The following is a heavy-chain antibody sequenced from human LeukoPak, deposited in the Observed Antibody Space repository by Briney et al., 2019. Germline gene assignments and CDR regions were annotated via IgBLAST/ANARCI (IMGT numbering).Heavy chain of an antibody. Sequence: SETLSLTCTVSGGSISSSCYYWGWIRQPPGKGREWIGSIYYSGSTYYNASLKSRVTISVDTSKNQFSLRLNSVTAADTAVYYCARQTSRPYSSGYDSWGQGILVTVSS. D-gene: IGHD6-19*01. CDR3: ARQTSRPYSSGYDS. CDR1: GGSISSSCYY. J-gene: IGHJ4*02. CDR2: IYYSGST. V-gene: IGHV4-39*01.